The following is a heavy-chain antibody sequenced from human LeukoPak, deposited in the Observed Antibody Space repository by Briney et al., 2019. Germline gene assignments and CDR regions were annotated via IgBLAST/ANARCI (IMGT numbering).Heavy chain of an antibody. Sequence: ASVKVSCKASGYTFTNYGIDWLRQAPGQGLERMGWISPYNGNTDYAQKFQGRVTMTTDTSTSTAYMELRSLRSDDTAMYYCAILDLEKGFDYWGQGTLVTVS. CDR2: ISPYNGNT. D-gene: IGHD1-1*01. CDR3: AILDLEKGFDY. V-gene: IGHV1-18*01. CDR1: GYTFTNYG. J-gene: IGHJ4*02.